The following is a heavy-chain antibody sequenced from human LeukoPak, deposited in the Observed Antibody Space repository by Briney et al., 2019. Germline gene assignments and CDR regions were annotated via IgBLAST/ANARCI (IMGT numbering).Heavy chain of an antibody. V-gene: IGHV3-48*02. J-gene: IGHJ4*02. CDR3: ARSYYDFWSGYYPH. CDR2: ISSSSSTI. Sequence: PGGSLRLSCAASGFTFSSYSMNWVRQAPGKGLEWVSYISSSSSTIYYADSVKGRFTISRDNAKNSLYLQMNSLRDEDTAVYYCARSYYDFWSGYYPHWGQGTLVTVSS. D-gene: IGHD3-3*01. CDR1: GFTFSSYS.